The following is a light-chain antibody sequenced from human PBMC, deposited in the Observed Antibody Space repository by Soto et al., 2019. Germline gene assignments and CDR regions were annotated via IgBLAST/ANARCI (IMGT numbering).Light chain of an antibody. J-gene: IGKJ2*01. CDR1: QSVSSY. CDR2: DAS. CDR3: QQRSNWPPYT. V-gene: IGKV3-11*01. Sequence: EIVLTQSPATLSLSPGERGTLSCRASQSVSSYLAWYQQKPGQAPRLLIYDASNRATGIPDRFSGSGSGTDFTLTISSLEPEDFAVYYCQQRSNWPPYTFGQGTKLEIK.